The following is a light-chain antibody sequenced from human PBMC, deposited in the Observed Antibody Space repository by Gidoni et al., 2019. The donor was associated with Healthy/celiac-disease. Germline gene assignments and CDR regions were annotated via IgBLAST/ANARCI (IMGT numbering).Light chain of an antibody. J-gene: IGKJ2*01. Sequence: EIVLTQSPVTLSLSPGERATLSCRASQSVSSSYLAWYQQKPGQAPRLLISGASSRATGIPDRFSGSGAGTDFTLTISRLEPEDCAVYYCQQYGSSRYTFXXXTKLEIK. CDR1: QSVSSSY. CDR2: GAS. V-gene: IGKV3-20*01. CDR3: QQYGSSRYT.